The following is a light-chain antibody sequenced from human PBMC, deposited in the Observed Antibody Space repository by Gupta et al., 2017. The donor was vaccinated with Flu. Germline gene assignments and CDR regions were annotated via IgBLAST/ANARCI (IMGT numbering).Light chain of an antibody. CDR1: QSISSNL. V-gene: IGKV3-20*01. J-gene: IGKJ1*01. CDR3: QYYGSSPWT. Sequence: EIVLTQSPGTLSLSPGGRATLSCRASQSISSNLFAWFQQKAGQPPRLLIYEASSRATGTPDRCSGSGAGTFSTLTISRLEPEDFAVYYCQYYGSSPWTFGQGTKVEIK. CDR2: EAS.